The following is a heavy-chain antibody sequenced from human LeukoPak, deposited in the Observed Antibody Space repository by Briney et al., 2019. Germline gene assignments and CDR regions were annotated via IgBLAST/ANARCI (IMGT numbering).Heavy chain of an antibody. Sequence: PGGSLRLSCAASGFTFSTYSMSWVRQAPGKGLEWVSYISSGSSTIYYADSVKGRFTISRDKAKNSLYLQMNSLRAEDTAVYYCAAGKYYYDSSGYHYFDYWGQGTLVTVSS. J-gene: IGHJ4*02. V-gene: IGHV3-48*01. CDR3: AAGKYYYDSSGYHYFDY. CDR1: GFTFSTYS. D-gene: IGHD3-22*01. CDR2: ISSGSSTI.